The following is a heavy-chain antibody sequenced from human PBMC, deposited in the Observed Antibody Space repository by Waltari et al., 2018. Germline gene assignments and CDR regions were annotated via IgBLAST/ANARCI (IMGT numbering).Heavy chain of an antibody. D-gene: IGHD1-26*01. J-gene: IGHJ6*03. CDR1: GYTFTSYD. CDR2: VNPNSGNT. V-gene: IGHV1-8*01. CDR3: ARGKGSMGATTGYYYYYMDV. Sequence: VQLVQSGAEVKKPGATVKISCKASGYTFTSYDINWVRQATGQGLEWMGWVNPNSGNTGYAQKFQGRVTMTRNTPISTAYMELSSLRSEDTAVYYCARGKGSMGATTGYYYYYMDVWGKGTTVTVSS.